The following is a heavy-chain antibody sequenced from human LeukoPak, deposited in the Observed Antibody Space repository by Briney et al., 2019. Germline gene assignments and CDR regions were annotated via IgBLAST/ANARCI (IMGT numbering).Heavy chain of an antibody. CDR3: SRAGSSSWDFALADY. CDR2: INPNSGGT. Sequence: ASVKVSCKASGYTFTGYYMLWVRQAPGQGLEWMGWINPNSGGTSYAQKFQGRVTMTRDTSISTAYMELSRLRSDDTAVYYCSRAGSSSWDFALADYWGQGTLVTVSS. D-gene: IGHD6-13*01. CDR1: GYTFTGYY. V-gene: IGHV1-2*02. J-gene: IGHJ4*02.